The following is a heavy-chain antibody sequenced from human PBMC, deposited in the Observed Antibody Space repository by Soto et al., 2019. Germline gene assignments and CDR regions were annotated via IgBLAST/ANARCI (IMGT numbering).Heavy chain of an antibody. CDR3: ATKGDALNY. Sequence: HPGGSLRLSCAGSGFTLRNSWMYWVRQAPGKGLEWVANINRDGSHKYYVDSVKGRFTISRDNAENSVFLQMNSLRAEDTAIYYCATKGDALNYWGQRTLVTVSS. D-gene: IGHD2-21*02. CDR2: INRDGSHK. V-gene: IGHV3-7*01. CDR1: GFTLRNSW. J-gene: IGHJ1*01.